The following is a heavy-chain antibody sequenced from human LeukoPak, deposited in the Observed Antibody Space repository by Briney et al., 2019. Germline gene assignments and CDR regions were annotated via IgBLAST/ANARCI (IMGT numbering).Heavy chain of an antibody. CDR3: AGQYSGSYYSYFDY. Sequence: SETLSLTCTVSGGSISSYYWSWIRQPPGKGLEWIGYIYYSGSTNYNPSLKSRVTIPVDTSKNQFSLKLSSVTAADTAVYYCAGQYSGSYYSYFDYWGQGTLVTVSS. J-gene: IGHJ4*02. CDR2: IYYSGST. CDR1: GGSISSYY. D-gene: IGHD1-26*01. V-gene: IGHV4-59*08.